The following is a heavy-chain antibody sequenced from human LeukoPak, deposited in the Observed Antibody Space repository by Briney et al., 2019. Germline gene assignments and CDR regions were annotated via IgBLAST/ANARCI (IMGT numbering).Heavy chain of an antibody. J-gene: IGHJ6*02. D-gene: IGHD2-15*01. CDR1: GFTVSSNY. CDR2: IYSGGST. CDR3: GSPTPSGYYYGMDV. Sequence: GGSLRLSCAASGFTVSSNYMSWVRQAPGKGLEWVSVIYSGGSTYYADSVKGRFTISRDNSKNTLYLQMNSLRAEDTAVYYCGSPTPSGYYYGMDVWGQGTTVTVSS. V-gene: IGHV3-53*01.